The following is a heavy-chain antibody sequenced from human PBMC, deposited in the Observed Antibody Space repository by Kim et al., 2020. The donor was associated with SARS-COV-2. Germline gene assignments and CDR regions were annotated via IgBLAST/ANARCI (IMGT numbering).Heavy chain of an antibody. CDR3: AREGAADCSGGSCYFYYYYGMDV. J-gene: IGHJ6*02. CDR1: GYTFTSYG. V-gene: IGHV1-18*01. CDR2: ISAYNGNT. D-gene: IGHD2-15*01. Sequence: ASVKVSCKASGYTFTSYGISWVRQAPGQGLEWMGWISAYNGNTNYAQKLQGRVTMTTDTSTSTAYMELRSLRSDDTAVYYCAREGAADCSGGSCYFYYYYGMDVWGQGTTVTVSS.